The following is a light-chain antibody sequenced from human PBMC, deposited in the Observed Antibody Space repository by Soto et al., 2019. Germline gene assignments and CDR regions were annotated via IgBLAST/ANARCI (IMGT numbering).Light chain of an antibody. CDR3: QQYNSYSLYT. J-gene: IGKJ2*01. Sequence: DIQMTQSPSTLSASVGDRVTITCRASQSISSWLAWYQQKPGKAPKLLIYDASSLESGVPSRFSGSGSGTEVTLTISSLQPDDFATYYCQQYNSYSLYTCGQGTKLEIK. V-gene: IGKV1-5*01. CDR2: DAS. CDR1: QSISSW.